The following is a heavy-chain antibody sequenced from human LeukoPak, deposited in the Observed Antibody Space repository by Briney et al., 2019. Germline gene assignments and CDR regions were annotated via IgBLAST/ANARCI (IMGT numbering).Heavy chain of an antibody. CDR3: ARELEHPYNWFDP. Sequence: PSETLSLTCTVSGGSISSSYWSWIRQPPGKGLEWIGYIYYTGSSNYNPSLKSRVTISVDTSKNQFSLRLRFVTAADTAVYYCARELEHPYNWFDPWGQGTLVTVSS. J-gene: IGHJ5*02. V-gene: IGHV4-59*12. D-gene: IGHD1/OR15-1a*01. CDR2: IYYTGSS. CDR1: GGSISSSY.